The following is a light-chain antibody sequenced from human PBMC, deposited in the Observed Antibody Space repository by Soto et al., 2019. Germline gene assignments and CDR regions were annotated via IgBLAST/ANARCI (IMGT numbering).Light chain of an antibody. J-gene: IGKJ1*01. CDR2: AAS. Sequence: DIQMTQSPSSLSASVGDRVTITCRASQSISSYLNWYQQKPGKAPKLLIYAASSLQSGVPSRFSGSGSRTDFTLTISSLQPDDFATYYCQQSYSSWTFGQGTKVEIK. CDR3: QQSYSSWT. V-gene: IGKV1-39*01. CDR1: QSISSY.